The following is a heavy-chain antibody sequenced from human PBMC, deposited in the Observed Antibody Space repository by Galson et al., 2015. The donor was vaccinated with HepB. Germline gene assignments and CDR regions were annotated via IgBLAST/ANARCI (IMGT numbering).Heavy chain of an antibody. CDR2: IYGFNCNT. CDR1: GYIFTSSG. J-gene: IGHJ3*02. D-gene: IGHD6-19*01. V-gene: IGHV1-18*01. Sequence: SVKVSCKASGYIFTSSGISWVRQAPGKGLEWMGWIYGFNCNTNNAQRLQGRVTMTTDTSTTTAYMELRRLTSDDTAVYYCARGGWYANAFDIWGQGTMVTVSS. CDR3: ARGGWYANAFDI.